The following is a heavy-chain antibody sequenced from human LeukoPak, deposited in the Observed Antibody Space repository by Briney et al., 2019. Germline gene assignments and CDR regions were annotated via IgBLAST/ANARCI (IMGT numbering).Heavy chain of an antibody. D-gene: IGHD6-13*01. CDR1: GGSISSYY. CDR3: ATSIAAAGRSFDY. J-gene: IGHJ4*02. V-gene: IGHV4-59*08. CDR2: IYYSGST. Sequence: PSETLSLTCTVSGGSISSYYWSWIRQPPGKGLEWIGYIYYSGSTNYNPSLKSRVTISVDTSKNQFSLELSSVTAADTAVYYCATSIAAAGRSFDYWGQGTLVTVSS.